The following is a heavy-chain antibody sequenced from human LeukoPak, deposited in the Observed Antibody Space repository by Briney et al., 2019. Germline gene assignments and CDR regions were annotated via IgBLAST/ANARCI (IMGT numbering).Heavy chain of an antibody. CDR2: IRSKTHGGTT. Sequence: GGSLRLSCAASGFTFSSYSMNWVRQAPGKGLEWVGFIRSKTHGGTTEFAAPVKGRFSISRDDSKRIAYLQMNSLKTEDTAVYYCTRDGIPETNWSGYYIDYWGQGTLVTVSS. CDR3: TRDGIPETNWSGYYIDY. CDR1: GFTFSSYS. V-gene: IGHV3-49*04. J-gene: IGHJ4*02. D-gene: IGHD3-3*01.